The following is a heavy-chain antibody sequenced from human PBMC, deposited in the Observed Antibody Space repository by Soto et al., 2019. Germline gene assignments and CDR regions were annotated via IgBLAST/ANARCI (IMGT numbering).Heavy chain of an antibody. Sequence: GESLKISCAASGFTFSDSGMSWVRQAPVKGLEWVSGVGAGGGTTHYADSAKGRFTISRDDFKNTLYLQLNSLRAEDTAVYYCAKDSGWLAHYWGQGTLVTVS. D-gene: IGHD6-19*01. CDR3: AKDSGWLAHY. CDR2: VGAGGGTT. J-gene: IGHJ4*02. V-gene: IGHV3-23*01. CDR1: GFTFSDSG.